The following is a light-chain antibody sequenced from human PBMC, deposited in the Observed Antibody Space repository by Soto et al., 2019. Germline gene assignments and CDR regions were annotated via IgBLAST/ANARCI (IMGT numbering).Light chain of an antibody. Sequence: DIRLTQSPSFLSASVGDRVTVTCRSSQDISSYLAWYQQKPGKAPKILSYGASTLQSGVPPRFGGSGSGTAFTLTISSLKPEHFAHYFCQQVHDYPITFGGGTKVDIK. CDR1: QDISSY. J-gene: IGKJ4*01. CDR3: QQVHDYPIT. CDR2: GAS. V-gene: IGKV1-9*01.